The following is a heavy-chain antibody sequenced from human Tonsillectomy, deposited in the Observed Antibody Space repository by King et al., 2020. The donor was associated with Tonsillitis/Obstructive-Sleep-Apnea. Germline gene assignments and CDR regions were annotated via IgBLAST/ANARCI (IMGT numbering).Heavy chain of an antibody. J-gene: IGHJ4*02. D-gene: IGHD3-3*01. CDR1: GFSLSTSGVG. CDR2: ISWDDDK. V-gene: IGHV2-5*02. Sequence: TLKESGPTLVKPTQTLTLTCTFSGFSLSTSGVGVGWIRPPPGKALEWLALISWDDDKRYSPSLKSRLTITKDTSKNQVVLTMTNMDPVDTATYYCAHSPIRFLEWLYFDYWGQGTLVTVSS. CDR3: AHSPIRFLEWLYFDY.